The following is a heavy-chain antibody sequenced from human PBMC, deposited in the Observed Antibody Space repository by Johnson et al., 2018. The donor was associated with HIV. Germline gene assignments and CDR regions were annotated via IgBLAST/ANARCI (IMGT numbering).Heavy chain of an antibody. CDR1: AFTFSSYG. J-gene: IGHJ3*02. V-gene: IGHV3-30*18. D-gene: IGHD1-26*01. CDR2: ISYDGSNK. CDR3: AKDLGDAVGTTHDAFDI. Sequence: QMLLVESGGGGVQPGRSLRLSCAASAFTFSSYGMHWVRQAPGKGLEWEAGISYDGSNKYYADSVNGRLNISSNNSKNTLYLQMNSLRAEDTAVYYCAKDLGDAVGTTHDAFDIWGQGTMVTVSS.